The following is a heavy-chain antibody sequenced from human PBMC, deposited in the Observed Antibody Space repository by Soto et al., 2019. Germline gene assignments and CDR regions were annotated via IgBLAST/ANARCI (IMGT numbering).Heavy chain of an antibody. CDR1: GFTFSNAW. V-gene: IGHV3-15*07. D-gene: IGHD2-2*01. Sequence: PGGSLRLSCAASGFTFSNAWMNWVRQAPGKGLEWVGRIKSKTDGGTTDYAAPVKGRFTISRDDSKNTLYLQMNSLKTEDTAVYYCTTVAPGYCSSTSCYRYYYGMDAWGQGTTVTASS. J-gene: IGHJ6*02. CDR3: TTVAPGYCSSTSCYRYYYGMDA. CDR2: IKSKTDGGTT.